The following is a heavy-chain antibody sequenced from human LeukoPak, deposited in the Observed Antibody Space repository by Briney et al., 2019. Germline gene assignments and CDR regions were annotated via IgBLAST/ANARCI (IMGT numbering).Heavy chain of an antibody. CDR2: ISGSGGSS. Sequence: GGSLRLSCAASGFTFSSYAMRWVRQAPGKGLEWVSAISGSGGSSYYADSVKGRFTISRDNSKNTLYLQMNSLRAEDTAVYYCADYDYGDYVGFDYWGQGTLVTVSS. J-gene: IGHJ4*02. V-gene: IGHV3-23*01. CDR1: GFTFSSYA. CDR3: ADYDYGDYVGFDY. D-gene: IGHD4-17*01.